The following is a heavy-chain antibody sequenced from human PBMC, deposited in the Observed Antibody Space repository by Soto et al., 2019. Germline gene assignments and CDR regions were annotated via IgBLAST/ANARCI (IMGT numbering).Heavy chain of an antibody. Sequence: GESLKISCKGSGYSFTSYWIGWVRQMPGKGLEWMGIIYPGDSDTRYSPSFQGQVTISADKSISTAYLQWSSLKASDTAMYYCARQAHYYDSSGLSSGYYRMDVSGQGTTVSVSS. D-gene: IGHD3-22*01. CDR2: IYPGDSDT. CDR3: ARQAHYYDSSGLSSGYYRMDV. CDR1: GYSFTSYW. V-gene: IGHV5-51*01. J-gene: IGHJ6*02.